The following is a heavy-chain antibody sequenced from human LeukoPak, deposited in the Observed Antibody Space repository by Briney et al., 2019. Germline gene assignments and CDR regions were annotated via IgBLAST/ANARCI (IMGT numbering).Heavy chain of an antibody. V-gene: IGHV5-51*01. J-gene: IGHJ4*02. CDR1: GYSFTRYY. D-gene: IGHD2-15*01. Sequence: GGSLQISCKGSGYSFTRYYIGWVRQMPGKGLEWMGIIYPGDSDTRYSPSFQGQVTISADKSISTAYLQWSSLKASDTAMYYCARYRYCSGGNCYGPDYWGQGTLVTVSS. CDR2: IYPGDSDT. CDR3: ARYRYCSGGNCYGPDY.